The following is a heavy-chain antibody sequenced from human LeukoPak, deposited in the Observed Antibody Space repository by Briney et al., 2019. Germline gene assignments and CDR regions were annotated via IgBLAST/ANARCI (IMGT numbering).Heavy chain of an antibody. CDR3: ARGYSSSWYPFH. J-gene: IGHJ4*02. Sequence: GGSLRLSCAASGFTFSIYGMNWVRQAPGKGLEWVAIIWYDGSNEYYAASVKGRFTISRDNSKNTLYLQMNSLRAEDTAVYYCARGYSSSWYPFHWGQGTLVTVSS. D-gene: IGHD6-13*01. CDR2: IWYDGSNE. CDR1: GFTFSIYG. V-gene: IGHV3-33*08.